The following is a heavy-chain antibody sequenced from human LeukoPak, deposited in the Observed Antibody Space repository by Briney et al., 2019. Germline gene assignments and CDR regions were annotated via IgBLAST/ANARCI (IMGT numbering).Heavy chain of an antibody. J-gene: IGHJ3*02. CDR2: INHSGST. V-gene: IGHV4-34*01. D-gene: IGHD4-17*01. CDR3: ARSPVTSRTFAFDI. Sequence: SETLSLTCAVYGGSFSGYYWSWIRQPPGKGLEWIGEINHSGSTNYNPSLKSRVTISVDTSKNQFSLKLSSVTAADTAVYYCARSPVTSRTFAFDIWGQGTMVTVSS. CDR1: GGSFSGYY.